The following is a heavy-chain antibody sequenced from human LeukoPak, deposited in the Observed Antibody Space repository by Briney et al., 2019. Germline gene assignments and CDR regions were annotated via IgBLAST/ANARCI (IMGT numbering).Heavy chain of an antibody. D-gene: IGHD3-10*02. V-gene: IGHV3-48*04. CDR2: ISSSGSTI. CDR1: GFTLSTYS. J-gene: IGHJ6*04. Sequence: GGSLRLSCAASGFTLSTYSLNWVRQAPGKGLEWVSYISSSGSTIYYADSVKGRFTISRDNAKNSLYLQMNSLRAEDTAVYYCAELGITMIGGVWGKGTTVTISS. CDR3: AELGITMIGGV.